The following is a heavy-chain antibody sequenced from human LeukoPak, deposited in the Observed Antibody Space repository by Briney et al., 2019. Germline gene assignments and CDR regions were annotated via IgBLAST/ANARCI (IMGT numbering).Heavy chain of an antibody. CDR1: GFTFSTFA. D-gene: IGHD2-8*02. Sequence: QTGGSLRLSCAASGFTFSTFAMIWVRQPPGKGLEWVSSIFPSGGEIHYADSVRGRFTISRDNSNSTLSLQMNSLRAEDTAIYYCATYRQVLLPFESWGQGTLVTVSS. V-gene: IGHV3-23*01. J-gene: IGHJ4*02. CDR3: ATYRQVLLPFES. CDR2: IFPSGGEI.